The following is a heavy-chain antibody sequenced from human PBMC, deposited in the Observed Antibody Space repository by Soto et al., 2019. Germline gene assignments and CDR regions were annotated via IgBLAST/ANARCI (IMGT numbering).Heavy chain of an antibody. Sequence: GGSLRLSCAASGFTFSSYSMNWVRQAPGKGLEWVSYISSSSSTIYYADSVKGRFTISRDNAKNSLYLQMNSLRAEDTAVYYCARVQRQKIQLWSPFDYWGQGTLVTVSS. CDR3: ARVQRQKIQLWSPFDY. CDR1: GFTFSSYS. D-gene: IGHD5-18*01. CDR2: ISSSSSTI. V-gene: IGHV3-48*01. J-gene: IGHJ4*02.